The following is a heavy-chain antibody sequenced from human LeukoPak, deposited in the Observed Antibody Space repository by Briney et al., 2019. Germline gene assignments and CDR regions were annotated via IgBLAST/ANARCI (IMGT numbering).Heavy chain of an antibody. CDR3: AKEGYDSSGYYFDY. D-gene: IGHD3-22*01. V-gene: IGHV3-23*01. Sequence: AISGSGGTTYYADSVKGRFTISRDNSKNTLYLQMNSLRAEDTAVYYCAKEGYDSSGYYFDYWGQGTLVTVSS. CDR2: ISGSGGTT. J-gene: IGHJ4*02.